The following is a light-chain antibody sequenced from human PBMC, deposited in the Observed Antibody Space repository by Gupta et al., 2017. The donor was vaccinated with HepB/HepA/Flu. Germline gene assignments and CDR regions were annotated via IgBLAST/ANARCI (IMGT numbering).Light chain of an antibody. V-gene: IGLV1-44*01. J-gene: IGLJ2*01. CDR2: NDD. Sequence: QSVLIQPPSVSGTPGQRVTISCSGSSSNIGFKTVSWYQQFPGTAPKLVIYNDDQRPSGVPDRFSGSKSGTSASLAITGLQAEDEADYFCSAWDVSRNGLLLGGGTKLTVL. CDR1: SSNIGFKT. CDR3: SAWDVSRNGLL.